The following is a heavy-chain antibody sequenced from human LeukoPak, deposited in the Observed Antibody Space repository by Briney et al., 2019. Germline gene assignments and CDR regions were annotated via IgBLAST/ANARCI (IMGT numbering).Heavy chain of an antibody. Sequence: PGGSLRLSCAASGFTFSDYYMNWIRQAPGKGLEWVSYISSSANTIYYADSVKGRFTSSRDNAKNSLYLQMNSLRAEDTAVYYCARAVGASEGVDYWGQGTLVTVSS. CDR3: ARAVGASEGVDY. CDR2: ISSSANTI. D-gene: IGHD1-26*01. CDR1: GFTFSDYY. V-gene: IGHV3-11*01. J-gene: IGHJ4*02.